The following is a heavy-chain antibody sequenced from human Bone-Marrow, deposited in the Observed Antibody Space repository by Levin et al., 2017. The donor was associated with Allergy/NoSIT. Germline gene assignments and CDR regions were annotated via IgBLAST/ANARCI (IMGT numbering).Heavy chain of an antibody. Sequence: LGESLKISCKTSGYSFTSYWIAWVRQVPGKGLEWMGIIYPSDSDTIYSPSFQGQVSISADKSTKTAHLQWTSLRASDSAGYFCARHLHFAVPSFYSGMDVGGPGTPVTVS. CDR2: IYPSDSDT. CDR3: ARHLHFAVPSFYSGMDV. J-gene: IGHJ6*02. V-gene: IGHV5-51*01. CDR1: GYSFTSYW. D-gene: IGHD2-21*01.